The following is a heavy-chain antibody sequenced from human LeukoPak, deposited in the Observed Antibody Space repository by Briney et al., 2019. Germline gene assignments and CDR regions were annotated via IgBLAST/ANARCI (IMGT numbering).Heavy chain of an antibody. D-gene: IGHD2-2*01. CDR1: GGTFSSYT. CDR2: IIPILGIA. J-gene: IGHJ4*02. Sequence: SVKVSCKASGGTFSSYTISWVRQAPGQGLEWMGRIIPILGIANYAQKFQGRVTITADKSTSTAYMELSSLRSEDTAVYYCARDDKRYCSSTSCPLDYWGQGTLVTVFS. V-gene: IGHV1-69*04. CDR3: ARDDKRYCSSTSCPLDY.